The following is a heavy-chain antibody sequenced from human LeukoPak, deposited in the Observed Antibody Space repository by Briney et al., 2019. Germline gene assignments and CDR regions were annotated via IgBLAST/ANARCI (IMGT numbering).Heavy chain of an antibody. CDR1: GYSFTSYW. V-gene: IGHV5-51*01. CDR2: IYPGDSDT. D-gene: IGHD3-10*01. Sequence: GESLKISCKGSGYSFTSYWIGWVRQMPGKGLEWMGIIYPGDSDTRYSPSFQGQVTISADKSISTAYLQWSSLKASDTAMYYCARSGITMVRGVIVPGYFDYWGQGTLVTASP. J-gene: IGHJ4*02. CDR3: ARSGITMVRGVIVPGYFDY.